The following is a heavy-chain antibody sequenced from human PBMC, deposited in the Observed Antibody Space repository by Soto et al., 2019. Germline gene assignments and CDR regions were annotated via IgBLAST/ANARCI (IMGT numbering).Heavy chain of an antibody. J-gene: IGHJ4*02. D-gene: IGHD2-15*01. Sequence: GGSLRLSCEASGLIFTTNSMNWVRQVPGKGLQWLSSISSSGTFKSYGDSVKGRFTISRGNAKNSLFLQMNNLSGEDTGLYYCARDPPHGGTSSWDADSWGPGTLVTVSS. CDR3: ARDPPHGGTSSWDADS. CDR1: GLIFTTNS. CDR2: ISSSGTFK. V-gene: IGHV3-21*01.